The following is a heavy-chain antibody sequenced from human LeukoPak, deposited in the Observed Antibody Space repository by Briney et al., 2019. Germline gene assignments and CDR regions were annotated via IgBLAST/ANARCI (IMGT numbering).Heavy chain of an antibody. CDR2: TRFDDSFK. Sequence: GGSLRLSCATSGFSFSSYGMSWVRQAPGKGPEWVSFTRFDDSFKAYADSVKGRYTISRDNSKNTLYLQMDSLRSDDTAVYYCAKSSAGITWFDPWGQGTLVTVSS. CDR3: AKSSAGITWFDP. V-gene: IGHV3-30*02. J-gene: IGHJ5*02. D-gene: IGHD1-1*01. CDR1: GFSFSSYG.